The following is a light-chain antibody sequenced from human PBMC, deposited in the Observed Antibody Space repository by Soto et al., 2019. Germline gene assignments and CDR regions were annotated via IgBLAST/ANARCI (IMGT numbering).Light chain of an antibody. CDR1: QSVSSY. J-gene: IGKJ5*01. V-gene: IGKV3-11*01. CDR3: QQRSNWPPIT. CDR2: DAS. Sequence: EIVLTQSPATLSLSPGERATLSCRASQSVSSYLAWYQQKPGQAPRLLIYDASNRATGIPARFSGSGSGTDFTLTTSSLQPEDFPVYYCQQRSNWPPITFGQGTRLEIK.